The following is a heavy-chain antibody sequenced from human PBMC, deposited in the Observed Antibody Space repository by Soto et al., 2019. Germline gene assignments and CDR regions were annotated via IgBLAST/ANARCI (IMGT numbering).Heavy chain of an antibody. V-gene: IGHV4-31*03. CDR3: ARMWFGELGIDY. Sequence: SETLSLTCTVSGGSISSGGYYWSWIRQHPGKGLEWIGYIYYSGSTYYNPSLKSRVTISVDTSKNQFSLKLSSVTAADTAVYYCARMWFGELGIDYWGQGTLVTVSS. J-gene: IGHJ4*02. D-gene: IGHD3-10*01. CDR2: IYYSGST. CDR1: GGSISSGGYY.